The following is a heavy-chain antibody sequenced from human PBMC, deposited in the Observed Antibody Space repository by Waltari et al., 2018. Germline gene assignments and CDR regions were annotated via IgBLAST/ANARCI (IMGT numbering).Heavy chain of an antibody. CDR2: INPNSGGT. V-gene: IGHV1-2*06. CDR3: ARVAKGSYPDY. D-gene: IGHD1-26*01. Sequence: VRLVQSRAEVTQPGASVTVSCNAPVYTSTVYYIPCVRQAPGQGLEWMGRINPNSGGTNYAQKFQGRVTMTRDTSISTAYMELSRLRSDDTAVYYCARVAKGSYPDYWGQGTLVTVSS. J-gene: IGHJ4*02. CDR1: VYTSTVYY.